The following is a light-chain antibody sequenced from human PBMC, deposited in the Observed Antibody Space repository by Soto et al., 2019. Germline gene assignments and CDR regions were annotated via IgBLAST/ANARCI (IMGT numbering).Light chain of an antibody. Sequence: QSVLTQPPSASGSPGQSVTISCTGTSSDVGGYNYVSWYQQHPGKAPKLMIFEVNKRPSGVPDRFSGSKSGNTASLTVSGLQTEDEADYYCTSFAGINNFVVFGGGTKLTVL. CDR2: EVN. CDR3: TSFAGINNFVV. V-gene: IGLV2-8*01. CDR1: SSDVGGYNY. J-gene: IGLJ2*01.